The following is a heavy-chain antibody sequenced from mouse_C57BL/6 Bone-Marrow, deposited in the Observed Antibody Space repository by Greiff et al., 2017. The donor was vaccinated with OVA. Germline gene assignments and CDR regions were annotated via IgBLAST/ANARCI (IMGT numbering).Heavy chain of an antibody. CDR1: GYTFTSYD. V-gene: IGHV1-85*01. J-gene: IGHJ3*01. CDR2: IYPRDGGT. D-gene: IGHD1-1*01. CDR3: ARAYYYVSSYGWFAY. Sequence: QVQLQQSGPELVKPGASVKLSCKASGYTFTSYDINWVKQRPGQGLEWIGWIYPRDGGTKYNEKFKGKATLTVDKSYSTAYMALHSLTFVDSAVYVGARAYYYVSSYGWFAYWGQGTLVTVSA.